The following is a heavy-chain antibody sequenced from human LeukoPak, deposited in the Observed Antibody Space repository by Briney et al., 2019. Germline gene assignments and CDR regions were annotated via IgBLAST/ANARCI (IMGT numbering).Heavy chain of an antibody. CDR1: GASISSYY. CDR2: IDHSGNT. J-gene: IGHJ4*02. D-gene: IGHD1-26*01. V-gene: IGHV4-34*01. CDR3: VIFIMGTTTTDY. Sequence: SETLSLTCTVSGASISSYYLHWIRQPPGKGLEWIGEIDHSGNTKYNPSLKNRLTISVDTSKNQFSLNLSSVTATAVYYCVIFIMGTTTTDYWGQGTLVTVSS.